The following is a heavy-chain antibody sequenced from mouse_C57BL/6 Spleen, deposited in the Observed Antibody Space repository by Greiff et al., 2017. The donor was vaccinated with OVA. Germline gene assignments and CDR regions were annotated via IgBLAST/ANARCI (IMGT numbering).Heavy chain of an antibody. CDR2: ISDGGSYT. CDR3: ARDQLLRDYFDY. Sequence: EVMLVESGGGLVKPGGSLKLSCAASGFTFSSYAMSWVRQTPEKRLEWVATISDGGSYTYYPDNVKGRFTISRDNAKNNLYLQMSHLKSEDTAMYYCARDQLLRDYFDYWGQGTTLTVSS. CDR1: GFTFSSYA. V-gene: IGHV5-4*01. D-gene: IGHD1-1*01. J-gene: IGHJ2*01.